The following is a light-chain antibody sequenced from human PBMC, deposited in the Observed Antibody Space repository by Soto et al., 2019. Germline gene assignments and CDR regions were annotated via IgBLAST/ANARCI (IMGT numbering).Light chain of an antibody. J-gene: IGKJ5*01. CDR2: SAS. V-gene: IGKV1-27*01. CDR1: QDIRNS. CDR3: QKYKTFPAT. Sequence: DIQMTQSPSSLSASVGDRVTITCRASQDIRNSLAWYQQKPGTVPKLLIYSASTLQSGVPSRFSGSGSGTDFTITISSLQPEDVATYYCQKYKTFPATFGQGPRLDI.